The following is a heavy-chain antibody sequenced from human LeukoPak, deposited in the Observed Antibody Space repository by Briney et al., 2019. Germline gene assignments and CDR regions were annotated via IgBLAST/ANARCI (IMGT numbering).Heavy chain of an antibody. CDR1: GYTFTTYY. CDR3: ARGRRRLIVQTSLDY. CDR2: INPSGGST. Sequence: ASVKVFCKASGYTFTTYYMHWVRQAPGQGLDWMGIINPSGGSTSYAQKFQGRVTMTRDMSTSTVYMELSSLRSEDTAVYYCARGRRRLIVQTSLDYWGQGTLVTVSS. V-gene: IGHV1-46*01. D-gene: IGHD3-22*01. J-gene: IGHJ4*02.